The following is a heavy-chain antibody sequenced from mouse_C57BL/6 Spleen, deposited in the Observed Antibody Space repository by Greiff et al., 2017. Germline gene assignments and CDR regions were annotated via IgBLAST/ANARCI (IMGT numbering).Heavy chain of an antibody. Sequence: EVQLQQSGPGLVKPSQSLSLTCSVTGYSITSGYYWNWIRQFPGNKLEWMGYISYDGSNNYNPSLKNRISITRDTSKNQFFLKLNSVTTEDTATYYCARDRGYSYFDYWGQGTTLTVSS. J-gene: IGHJ2*01. V-gene: IGHV3-6*01. CDR1: GYSITSGYY. CDR2: ISYDGSN. CDR3: ARDRGYSYFDY. D-gene: IGHD2-3*01.